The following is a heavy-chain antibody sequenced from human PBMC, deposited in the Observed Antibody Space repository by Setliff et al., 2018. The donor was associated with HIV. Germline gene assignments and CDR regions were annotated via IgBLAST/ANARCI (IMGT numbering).Heavy chain of an antibody. Sequence: ASVKVSCKPSGYSFTNHYMHWVRQAPGQGLEWMGVIKPTVGSKRNTQKFQGRVAMTRDTSTSTVYMELSSLRSEETAVYYCASAGAWQRNALDIWGQGTMVTVSS. CDR1: GYSFTNHY. V-gene: IGHV1-46*01. CDR3: ASAGAWQRNALDI. D-gene: IGHD5-12*01. CDR2: IKPTVGSK. J-gene: IGHJ3*02.